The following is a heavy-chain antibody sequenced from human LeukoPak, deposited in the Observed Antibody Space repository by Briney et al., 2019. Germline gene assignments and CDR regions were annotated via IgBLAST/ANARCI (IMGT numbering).Heavy chain of an antibody. J-gene: IGHJ3*02. CDR2: ISSSSSYI. CDR3: ARDQKIAAAGSAFDI. D-gene: IGHD6-13*01. CDR1: GFTFSSYS. Sequence: GGSLRLPCAASGFTFSSYSMNWVRQAPGKGLEWVSSISSSSSYIYYADSVKGRFTISRDNAKNSLYLQMNSLRAEDTAVYYCARDQKIAAAGSAFDIWGQGTMVTVSS. V-gene: IGHV3-21*01.